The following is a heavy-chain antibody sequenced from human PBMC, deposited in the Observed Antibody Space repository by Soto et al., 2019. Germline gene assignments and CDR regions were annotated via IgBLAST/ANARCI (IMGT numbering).Heavy chain of an antibody. V-gene: IGHV2-5*01. CDR3: VHRLDVPGLAFDD. CDR1: GFSLSASGAS. CDR2: IYWNDDK. Sequence: SGPTLVNPTQTLRLTCAFSGFSLSASGASVGWIRQPPGKALEWLAHIYWNDDKRYSPSLRSRLTISKDTSKNQVVLTFTNMDPADTGTYYCVHRLDVPGLAFDDWGQGTLVTV. D-gene: IGHD3-10*02. J-gene: IGHJ5*02.